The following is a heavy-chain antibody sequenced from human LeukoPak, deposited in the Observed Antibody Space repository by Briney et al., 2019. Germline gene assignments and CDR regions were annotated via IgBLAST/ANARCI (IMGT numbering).Heavy chain of an antibody. CDR3: TKTQGDYWRFGEPTFYMDV. V-gene: IGHV4-39*01. CDR2: IYYSGST. D-gene: IGHD3-10*01. CDR1: GGSISSSSYY. J-gene: IGHJ6*03. Sequence: PSETLSLTCTVSGGSISSSSYYWGWIRQPPGKGLEWIGSIYYSGSTYYNPSLKSRVTISVDTSKNQFSLKLSSVTAADTAVYYRTKTQGDYWRFGEPTFYMDVWGKGTTVTISS.